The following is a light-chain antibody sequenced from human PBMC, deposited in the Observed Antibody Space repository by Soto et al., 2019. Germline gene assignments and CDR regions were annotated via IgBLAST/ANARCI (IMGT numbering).Light chain of an antibody. V-gene: IGLV1-44*01. CDR3: GAWDESLDGPG. J-gene: IGLJ1*01. CDR1: SSNIGSNT. CDR2: NNN. Sequence: QSVLTQPPSASGTPGQRVTISCSGSSSNIGSNTVNWYQQLPGTAPKLLIYNNNQRPSGVPDRFSGSKSGTSASLAISGLQSEDEANYYCGAWDESLDGPGFRTGDKVPGL.